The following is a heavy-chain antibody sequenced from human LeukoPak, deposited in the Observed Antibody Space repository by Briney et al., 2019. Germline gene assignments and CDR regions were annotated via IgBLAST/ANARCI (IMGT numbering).Heavy chain of an antibody. CDR2: FNPEDGET. CDR1: GYTLTEFS. CDR3: ATDLDPVGATRDDAFDI. Sequence: ASVKVSCKVSGYTLTEFSMPWVRQAPGKGLEWMGAFNPEDGETIYAQKFQGTVTMTEDTSTDTAYMELSSLRSEDTAVYYCATDLDPVGATRDDAFDIWGQGTMVTVSS. V-gene: IGHV1-24*01. J-gene: IGHJ3*02. D-gene: IGHD1-26*01.